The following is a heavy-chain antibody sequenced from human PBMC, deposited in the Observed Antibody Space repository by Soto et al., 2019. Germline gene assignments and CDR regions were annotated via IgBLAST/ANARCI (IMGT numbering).Heavy chain of an antibody. CDR2: ISYDGSNK. Sequence: GGSLRLSCAASGFTFSSYAMHWVRQAPGKGLEWVAVISYDGSNKYYADSVKGRFTISRDNSKNTLYLQMNSLRAEDTAVYYCARDSGAYCGGDCYSVFPNFDYWGQGTLVTVSS. CDR3: ARDSGAYCGGDCYSVFPNFDY. D-gene: IGHD2-21*02. J-gene: IGHJ4*02. V-gene: IGHV3-30-3*01. CDR1: GFTFSSYA.